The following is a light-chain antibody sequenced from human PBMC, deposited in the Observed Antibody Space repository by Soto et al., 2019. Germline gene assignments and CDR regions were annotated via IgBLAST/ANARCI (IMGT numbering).Light chain of an antibody. V-gene: IGKV1-27*01. CDR2: AAS. Sequence: DIRLTQSPSSLSTSVGDRVTITCRASQAISNYLAWYQRKPGNVPKLLIYAASTLHSGVPSRFSGSGSGTDFTLTISNLQPEDFASYYCQRYDSAPYTLGQGTKMEIK. CDR1: QAISNY. J-gene: IGKJ2*01. CDR3: QRYDSAPYT.